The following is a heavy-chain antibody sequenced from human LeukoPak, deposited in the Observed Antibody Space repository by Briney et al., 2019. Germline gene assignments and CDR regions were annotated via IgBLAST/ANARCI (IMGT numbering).Heavy chain of an antibody. J-gene: IGHJ4*02. D-gene: IGHD3-10*01. CDR3: ARSGYGKIFDY. CDR2: VSGGGDST. CDR1: GFTFSSYA. Sequence: PGGALRLSCAASGFTFSSYAMRWLRQAPGKGLEWVSAVSGGGDSTYNADSVKGRFTISRDNSKNTLYLQMNCLRGEDMAVYYCARSGYGKIFDYLGEGTQVTVSS. V-gene: IGHV3-23*01.